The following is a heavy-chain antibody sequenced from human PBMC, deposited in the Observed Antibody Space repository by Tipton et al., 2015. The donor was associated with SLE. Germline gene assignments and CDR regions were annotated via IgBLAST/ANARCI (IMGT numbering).Heavy chain of an antibody. J-gene: IGHJ2*01. CDR2: ISSSGTTR. CDR3: ARGRKAWYFDL. CDR1: GFSFSDYY. V-gene: IGHV3-11*04. Sequence: SLRLSCAAFGFSFSDYYMNWIRQAPGKGLEWVSYISSSGTTRYYADSVKGRFTITRDNSKNTAYLQMNSLRAEDTAVYHCARGRKAWYFDLWGRGTLVSVSS.